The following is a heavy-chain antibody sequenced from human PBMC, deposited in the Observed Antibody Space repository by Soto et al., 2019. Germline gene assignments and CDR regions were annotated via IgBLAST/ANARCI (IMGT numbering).Heavy chain of an antibody. Sequence: ASVKVSCKASGYTFTSYGISWVRQAPGQGLEWMGWISAYNGNTNYAQKLQGRVTMTTDTSTSTAYMELRSLRSDVTAVYYCARDSGQQDYYYYGMDVWGQGTTVTVSS. V-gene: IGHV1-18*01. D-gene: IGHD6-13*01. CDR1: GYTFTSYG. CDR2: ISAYNGNT. CDR3: ARDSGQQDYYYYGMDV. J-gene: IGHJ6*02.